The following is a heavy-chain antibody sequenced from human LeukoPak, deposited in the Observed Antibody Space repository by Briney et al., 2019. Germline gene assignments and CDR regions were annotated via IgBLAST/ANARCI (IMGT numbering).Heavy chain of an antibody. CDR2: IFHHGNS. Sequence: SETLSLTCAVSSYSISSVSDWVCFRQSPGMALQWVVSIFHHGNSYYNPSIKSRLTISVDTSNNKFSLNLTSVTAADTALYNCARVTYVDDMLYQYFDYWGQGILVTGSS. D-gene: IGHD4-17*01. CDR1: SYSISSVSD. V-gene: IGHV4-38-2*01. CDR3: ARVTYVDDMLYQYFDY. J-gene: IGHJ4*02.